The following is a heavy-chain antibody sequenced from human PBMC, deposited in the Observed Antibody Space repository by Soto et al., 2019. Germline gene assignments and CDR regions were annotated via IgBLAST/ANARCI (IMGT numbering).Heavy chain of an antibody. CDR3: AREKVYGDYHPLDL. J-gene: IGHJ2*01. D-gene: IGHD4-17*01. V-gene: IGHV3-30-3*01. CDR1: GFTFSSYA. CDR2: ISYDGSNK. Sequence: HPGGSLRLSCAASGFTFSSYAMHWVRQAPGKGLEWVAVISYDGSNKYYADSVKGRFTISRDNSKNTLYLQMNSLRAEDTAVYYCAREKVYGDYHPLDLWGRGTLVTVSS.